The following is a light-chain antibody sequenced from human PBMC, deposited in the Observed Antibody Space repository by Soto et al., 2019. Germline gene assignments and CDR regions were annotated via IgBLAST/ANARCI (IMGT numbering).Light chain of an antibody. Sequence: VLAQPASVSGSPGQSITISCTGTSGDIGSYNRVSWYQQHPGKAPKLIIYEVTDRPSGVSNRFSGSKSGNTASLTISGLQAEDEAEYYCSSYTNINTRACVFGTGTKVTVL. CDR3: SSYTNINTRACV. V-gene: IGLV2-14*01. CDR2: EVT. J-gene: IGLJ1*01. CDR1: SGDIGSYNR.